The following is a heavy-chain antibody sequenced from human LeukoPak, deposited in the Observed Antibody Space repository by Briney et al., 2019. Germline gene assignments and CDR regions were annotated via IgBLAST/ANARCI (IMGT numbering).Heavy chain of an antibody. CDR3: ARDREAYCGGDCYSYIDY. CDR2: INAGNGNT. CDR1: GYTFTSYA. J-gene: IGHJ4*02. V-gene: IGHV1-3*01. D-gene: IGHD2-21*02. Sequence: ASVKVSCKASGYTFTSYAMHWVRQAPGQRLEWMGWINAGNGNTKYSQKFQGRVTITRDTSASTAYMELSSLRSEDTAVYYCARDREAYCGGDCYSYIDYWGQGTLVTVSS.